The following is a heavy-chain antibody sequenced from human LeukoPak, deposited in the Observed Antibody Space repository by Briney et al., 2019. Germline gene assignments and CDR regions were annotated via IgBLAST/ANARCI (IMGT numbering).Heavy chain of an antibody. V-gene: IGHV3-9*01. CDR3: ASTGGYGSGTYDYYYFGMDV. CDR1: GFTFDDYA. J-gene: IGHJ6*02. D-gene: IGHD3-10*01. CDR2: ISWNSGSI. Sequence: PGRSLRLSCAASGFTFDDYAMHWVRQAPGKGLEWVSGISWNSGSIGYADSVKGRFTISRDNAKNSLYLQMNSLRAEDTAVYYCASTGGYGSGTYDYYYFGMDVWGQGTTVTVPS.